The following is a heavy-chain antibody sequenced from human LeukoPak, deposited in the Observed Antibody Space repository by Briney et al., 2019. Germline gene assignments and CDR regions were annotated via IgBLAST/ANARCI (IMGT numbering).Heavy chain of an antibody. Sequence: PSETLSLTCTVSGGSISNYYWSWIRQPAGKGLEWIGRIYTSGSTNYNPSLKGRVTMSVDTSKNQFSLKLSSVTAADTAVYYCAREYSSSSPLDYWGQGTLVTVSS. V-gene: IGHV4-4*07. CDR1: GGSISNYY. D-gene: IGHD6-6*01. CDR3: AREYSSSSPLDY. CDR2: IYTSGST. J-gene: IGHJ4*02.